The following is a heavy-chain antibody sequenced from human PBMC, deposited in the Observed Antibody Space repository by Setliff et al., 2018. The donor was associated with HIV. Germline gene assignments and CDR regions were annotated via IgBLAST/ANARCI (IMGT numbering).Heavy chain of an antibody. Sequence: LSLTCTVSGGSITSGTYYWNWIRQHPGKGLEWIGYIYYSGSTYYNPSLKSRITISVDTSKNQFSLTLNSVTAADTAVYYCARDEGVVAATETYYYNGLDVWGQGTTVTAP. D-gene: IGHD2-15*01. CDR1: GGSITSGTYY. CDR2: IYYSGST. CDR3: ARDEGVVAATETYYYNGLDV. J-gene: IGHJ6*02. V-gene: IGHV4-31*03.